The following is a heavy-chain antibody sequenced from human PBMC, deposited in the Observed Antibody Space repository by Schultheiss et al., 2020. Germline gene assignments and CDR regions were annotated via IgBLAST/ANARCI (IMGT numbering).Heavy chain of an antibody. CDR2: IYYSGST. CDR1: GGSISSSSYY. CDR3: ARGGNRKNWFDP. J-gene: IGHJ5*02. D-gene: IGHD2/OR15-2a*01. V-gene: IGHV4-39*07. Sequence: SETLSLTCTVSGGSISSSSYYWGWIRQPPGKGLEWIGSIYYSGSTYYNPSLKSRVTISVDTSKKQFSLKVSSVTAADTAVYYCARGGNRKNWFDPWGQGTLVTVSS.